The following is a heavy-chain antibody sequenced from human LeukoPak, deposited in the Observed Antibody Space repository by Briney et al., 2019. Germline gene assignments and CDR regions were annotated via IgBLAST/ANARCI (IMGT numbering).Heavy chain of an antibody. Sequence: GGSLRLSCTASGFTFGDYTMSWVRQAPGKGLEWVGFIRSKAYGGTTEYAASVKGRFTISRDDSKSIAYLQMNSLKTEDTAVYYCFRAPYSSSGAFDIWGQGTMVTVSS. J-gene: IGHJ3*02. CDR1: GFTFGDYT. V-gene: IGHV3-49*04. CDR2: IRSKAYGGTT. D-gene: IGHD6-13*01. CDR3: FRAPYSSSGAFDI.